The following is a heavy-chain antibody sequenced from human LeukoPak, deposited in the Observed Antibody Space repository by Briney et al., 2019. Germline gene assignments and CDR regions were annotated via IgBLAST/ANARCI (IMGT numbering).Heavy chain of an antibody. CDR1: GGSISSYY. J-gene: IGHJ3*02. CDR3: AIPYYDSSGYYYGDAFDI. CDR2: IYTSGST. D-gene: IGHD3-22*01. V-gene: IGHV4-4*07. Sequence: SETLSLTCTVSGGSISSYYWSWIRQPAGKGLEWIGRIYTSGSTNYNPSLKSRVTMSVDTSKNQFSLKLSSLTAADTAVYYCAIPYYDSSGYYYGDAFDIWGQGTMVTVSS.